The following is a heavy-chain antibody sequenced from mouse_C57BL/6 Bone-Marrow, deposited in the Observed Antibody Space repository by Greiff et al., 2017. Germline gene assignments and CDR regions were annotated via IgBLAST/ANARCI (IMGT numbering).Heavy chain of an antibody. J-gene: IGHJ4*01. CDR2: IRSNSSNYAT. Sequence: GGGLVQPKGSLKLSCAASGFTFNTYAMHWVRQAPGKGLEWVARIRSNSSNYATYYADSVKDRFTISRDDSQSRLYLQMNNLKTEDTAMYYCVRSLTRYYAMDYWGQGTSVTVSS. CDR1: GFTFNTYA. D-gene: IGHD4-1*01. V-gene: IGHV10-3*01. CDR3: VRSLTRYYAMDY.